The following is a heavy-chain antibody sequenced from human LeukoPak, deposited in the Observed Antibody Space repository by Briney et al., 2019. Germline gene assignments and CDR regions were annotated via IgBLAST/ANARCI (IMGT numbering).Heavy chain of an antibody. CDR1: GFTFSSYE. CDR2: ISSSGSTI. J-gene: IGHJ4*02. Sequence: GGSLRLSCAASGFTFSSYEMNWVRQAPGKGLEWVSYISSSGSTIYYVDSVKGRFTISRDNAKNSLYLQMNSLRAEDTAVYYCARGYCTNGVCYTFDYWGQGTLVTVSS. CDR3: ARGYCTNGVCYTFDY. D-gene: IGHD2-8*01. V-gene: IGHV3-48*03.